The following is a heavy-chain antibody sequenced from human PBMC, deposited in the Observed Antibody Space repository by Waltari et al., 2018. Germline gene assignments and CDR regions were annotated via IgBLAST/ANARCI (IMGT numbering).Heavy chain of an antibody. CDR3: AKAPSYGSGSHYYFAY. CDR2: ISGRGGST. Sequence: EVQLVESGGGLVQPGGSLRLSCAASGFTFSSYAMSWVRQAPGKGLGGVSAISGRGGSTYYADPGKGRCTSPRYTPKNTLYLQMNSLSAEDTAVSYCAKAPSYGSGSHYYFAYWGQGTLVTVSS. D-gene: IGHD3-10*01. CDR1: GFTFSSYA. J-gene: IGHJ4*02. V-gene: IGHV3-23*04.